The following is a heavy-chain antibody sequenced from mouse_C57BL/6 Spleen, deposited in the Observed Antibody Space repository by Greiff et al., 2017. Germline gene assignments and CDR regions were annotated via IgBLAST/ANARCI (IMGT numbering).Heavy chain of an antibody. D-gene: IGHD3-3*01. CDR3: TRWGGRGAY. CDR1: GYTFTDYE. J-gene: IGHJ3*01. V-gene: IGHV1-15*01. CDR2: IDPETGGT. Sequence: VQLQESGAELVRPGASVTLSCKASGYTFTDYEMHWVKQTPVHGLEWIGAIDPETGGTAYNQKFKGKAILTADKSSSTAYMELRILTSEDSAVYYCTRWGGRGAYWGQGTLVTVSA.